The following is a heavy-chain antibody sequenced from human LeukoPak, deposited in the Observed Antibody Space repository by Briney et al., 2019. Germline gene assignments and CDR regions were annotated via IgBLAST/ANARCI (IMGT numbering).Heavy chain of an antibody. V-gene: IGHV4-4*07. CDR3: ARESVAAGTRWFDY. CDR2: VQINENN. J-gene: IGHJ4*02. CDR1: GGSIHDYY. Sequence: PSETLSLTCTVFGGSIHDYYWTWIRRSPGKGLERIGRVQINENNNYNPSLWSRLTLSLDTSKNQFSLNLTSVTAADTAIYYCARESVAAGTRWFDYWGQGTLVTVSS. D-gene: IGHD6-13*01.